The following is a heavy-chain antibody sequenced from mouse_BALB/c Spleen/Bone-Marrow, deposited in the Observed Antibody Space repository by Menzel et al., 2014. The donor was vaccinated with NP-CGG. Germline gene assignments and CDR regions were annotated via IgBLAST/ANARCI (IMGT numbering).Heavy chain of an antibody. CDR3: ARSPTSSWAMDY. CDR2: IGAGGST. Sequence: VKLVESGPGLVAPSQSLSITCTVSGFPLTSYGVYWVRQPPGKGLEWLGVIGAGGSTNYNSALMSRLSISKDNSKSQVFLKMHSLQTDDTAMYYCARSPTSSWAMDYWGQGTSVTVSS. D-gene: IGHD1-1*01. CDR1: GFPLTSYG. V-gene: IGHV2-9*02. J-gene: IGHJ4*01.